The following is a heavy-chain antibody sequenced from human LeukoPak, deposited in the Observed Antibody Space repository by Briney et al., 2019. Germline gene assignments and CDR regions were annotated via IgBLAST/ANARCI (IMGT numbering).Heavy chain of an antibody. CDR1: GYTFTGYY. J-gene: IGHJ4*02. D-gene: IGHD6-19*01. CDR2: INPNSGGT. V-gene: IGHV1-2*02. CDR3: ASLPTGYSSGWYLDY. Sequence: GASVKVSCKASGYTFTGYYMHWVRQAPGQGLEWMGWINPNSGGTNYAQKFQGRVTMTRDTSISTAYMELSRLRSDDTAVYYCASLPTGYSSGWYLDYWGQGTLVTVSS.